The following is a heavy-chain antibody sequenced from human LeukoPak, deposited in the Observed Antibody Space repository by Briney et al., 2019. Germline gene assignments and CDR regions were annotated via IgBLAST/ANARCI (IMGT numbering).Heavy chain of an antibody. Sequence: GGSLRLSCAASGFAFSDFWMSWVRQAPGKGLEWVANIRQDGSDKYYVTSVRGRFTISRDNDKNSLYLQMNSLTAEDTAVYYCATSHDSSGNVWGQGTLVTVSS. CDR1: GFAFSDFW. CDR2: IRQDGSDK. CDR3: ATSHDSSGNV. J-gene: IGHJ4*02. D-gene: IGHD3-22*01. V-gene: IGHV3-7*01.